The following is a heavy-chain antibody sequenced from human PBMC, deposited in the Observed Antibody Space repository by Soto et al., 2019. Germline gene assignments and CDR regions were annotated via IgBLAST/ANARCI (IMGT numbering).Heavy chain of an antibody. D-gene: IGHD3-22*01. CDR2: IYYSGST. Sequence: PSETLSLTCTVSGGSISSGGYYWSWIRQHPGKGLEWIGYIYYSGSTYYNPSLKSRVTISVDTSKNQFSLKLSSVTAADTAVYYCARVYYDSSGYFNYFDYWGQGTLVTVSS. CDR3: ARVYYDSSGYFNYFDY. J-gene: IGHJ4*02. CDR1: GGSISSGGYY. V-gene: IGHV4-31*03.